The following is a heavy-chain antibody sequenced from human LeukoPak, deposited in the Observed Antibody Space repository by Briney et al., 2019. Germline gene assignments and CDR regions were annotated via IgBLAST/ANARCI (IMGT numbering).Heavy chain of an antibody. CDR1: GFTFSSYW. Sequence: GGSLRLSCAASGFTFSSYWMSWVRQAPGKGLEWVANIKQDGSEKYYVDSVKGRFTISRDNAKNSLYLQMNSLRAEDTAVYYCARGFYGDYVRMDVWGQGTTVTVSS. CDR3: ARGFYGDYVRMDV. D-gene: IGHD4-17*01. CDR2: IKQDGSEK. J-gene: IGHJ6*02. V-gene: IGHV3-7*01.